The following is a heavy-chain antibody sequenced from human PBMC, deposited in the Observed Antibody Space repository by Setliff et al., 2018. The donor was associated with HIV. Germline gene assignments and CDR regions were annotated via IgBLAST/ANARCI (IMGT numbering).Heavy chain of an antibody. V-gene: IGHV3-21*04. Sequence: GGSLRLSCAASGFNFSSHTMNWIRQAPGKGLEWVSSISSTGTYIYYADSMKGRFTISVDMSKNQFSLNLNSVTAADTAVYYCARGQGCGGGCHYAFEMWGQGTMVTVSS. CDR1: GFNFSSHT. J-gene: IGHJ3*02. D-gene: IGHD2-21*02. CDR2: ISSTGTYI. CDR3: ARGQGCGGGCHYAFEM.